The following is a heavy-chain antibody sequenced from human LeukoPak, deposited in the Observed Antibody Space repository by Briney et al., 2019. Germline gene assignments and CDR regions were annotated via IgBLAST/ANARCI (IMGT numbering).Heavy chain of an antibody. CDR3: ARPHSSGWTNFDY. CDR1: GDSISSSSYY. J-gene: IGHJ4*02. D-gene: IGHD6-19*01. V-gene: IGHV4-39*01. CDR2: IYYSGST. Sequence: PSETLSLTCNVSGDSISSSSYYWGWVRQPPGKGLEWIGSIYYSGSTYYNPSLKSRVTISVDTSKNQFSLKLNSVTAADTAVYYCARPHSSGWTNFDYWGQGTLVTVSS.